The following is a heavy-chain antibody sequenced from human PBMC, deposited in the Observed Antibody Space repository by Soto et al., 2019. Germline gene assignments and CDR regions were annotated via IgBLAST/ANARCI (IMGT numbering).Heavy chain of an antibody. V-gene: IGHV4-31*03. CDR2: IASSGIT. J-gene: IGHJ4*02. CDR3: ARDYPSYYDNSGYSGYFDY. Sequence: QVQLLESGPGLVNPAQTLSLTCTVSCGSINTGGYFWTWIRQHPGKGLEWIGYIASSGITYYNPSLKGRLTTAPDTSENQFSLRLPSVTAADTAVYYCARDYPSYYDNSGYSGYFDYWGQGTLVTVSS. D-gene: IGHD3-22*01. CDR1: CGSINTGGYF.